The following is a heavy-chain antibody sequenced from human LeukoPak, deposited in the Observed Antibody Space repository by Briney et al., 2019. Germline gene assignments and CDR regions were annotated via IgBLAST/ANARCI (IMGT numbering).Heavy chain of an antibody. Sequence: GGSLRLSCAASGFTCSSYAMSWVRQAPGKGLEWVSAISGSGGSTYYADSVKGRFTISRDNSKNTLYLQMNSLRAEDTAVYYCAKDAGGYCSSTSCYSDYWGQGTLVTVSS. CDR1: GFTCSSYA. CDR3: AKDAGGYCSSTSCYSDY. V-gene: IGHV3-23*01. J-gene: IGHJ4*02. D-gene: IGHD2-2*02. CDR2: ISGSGGST.